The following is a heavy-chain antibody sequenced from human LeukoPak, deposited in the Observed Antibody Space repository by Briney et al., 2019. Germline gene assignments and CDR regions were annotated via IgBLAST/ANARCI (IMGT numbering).Heavy chain of an antibody. Sequence: GGSLRLSCAASGFTFNNYGMHWVRQAPGKGLEWVAVTSSDLNVKLYADSVKGRFTISRDNSRSTLYLQMNSLRPEDTAIYYCAREGYYGSGSPPSLYFDYWGQGTLVTVSS. CDR3: AREGYYGSGSPPSLYFDY. CDR2: TSSDLNVK. J-gene: IGHJ4*02. D-gene: IGHD3-10*01. V-gene: IGHV3-30*03. CDR1: GFTFNNYG.